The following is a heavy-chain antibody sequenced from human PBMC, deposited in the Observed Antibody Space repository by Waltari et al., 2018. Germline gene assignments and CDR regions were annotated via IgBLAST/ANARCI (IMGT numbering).Heavy chain of an antibody. Sequence: EVQLVQSGAEVKKPGASLQISCKGSGDSFINYWICWVRPMPGKGLESMGIIYPGDSETRFNPSFQGQVTISVDKSITTAYLQWSSLKASDTAMYYCARRERGDGYTGAFDVWGQGTMVTVSS. CDR2: IYPGDSET. CDR3: ARRERGDGYTGAFDV. V-gene: IGHV5-51*01. J-gene: IGHJ3*01. CDR1: GDSFINYW. D-gene: IGHD5-12*01.